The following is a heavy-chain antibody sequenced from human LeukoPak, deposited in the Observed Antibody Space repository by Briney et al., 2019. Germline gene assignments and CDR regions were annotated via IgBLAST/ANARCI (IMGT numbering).Heavy chain of an antibody. CDR3: ARDYYPYYFDY. V-gene: IGHV4-61*02. D-gene: IGHD3-22*01. CDR2: ISPTGST. J-gene: IGHJ4*02. CDR1: GGSISSSSYY. Sequence: SETLSLTCTVSGGSISSSSYYWSWIRQPAGKGLEWIGRISPTGSTNYNPSLKSRATMSVDTSKNQFSLKLSSVTAADTAVYYCARDYYPYYFDYWGQGTLVTVSS.